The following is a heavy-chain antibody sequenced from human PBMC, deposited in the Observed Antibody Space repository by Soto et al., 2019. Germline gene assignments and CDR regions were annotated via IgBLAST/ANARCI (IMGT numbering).Heavy chain of an antibody. CDR3: ARLSYSNATGYYYYYYMDV. V-gene: IGHV4-39*07. CDR2: IYYSGST. CDR1: GGSVSSTRYY. D-gene: IGHD4-4*01. Sequence: SETLSLTCTVSGGSVSSTRYYWDWIRQPPGKGLEWIGNIYYSGSTNYNPSLKSRVTISVDTSKNQFSLKLSSVTAADTAVYYCARLSYSNATGYYYYYYMDVWGKGTTVTVSS. J-gene: IGHJ6*03.